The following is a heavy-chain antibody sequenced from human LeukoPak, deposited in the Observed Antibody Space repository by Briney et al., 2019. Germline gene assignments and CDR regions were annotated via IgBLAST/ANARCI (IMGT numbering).Heavy chain of an antibody. CDR1: GYTFTGYY. Sequence: ASVKVPCKASGYTFTGYYMHWVRQAPGQGLEWMGWINPNSGGTNYAQKFQGRVTMTRDTSISTAYTELSRLRSDDTAVYYCAREQPYLSSGWHRGDAFDIWGQGTMVTVSS. CDR2: INPNSGGT. J-gene: IGHJ3*02. D-gene: IGHD6-19*01. CDR3: AREQPYLSSGWHRGDAFDI. V-gene: IGHV1-2*02.